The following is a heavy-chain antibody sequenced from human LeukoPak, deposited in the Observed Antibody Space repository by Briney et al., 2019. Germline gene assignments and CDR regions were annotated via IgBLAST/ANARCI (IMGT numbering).Heavy chain of an antibody. V-gene: IGHV4-39*01. Sequence: SDTLSLTCTVSGGSISSSSYHWGGIRQPPGKGLEWNGSIYYSGSTYYNPSLKSRVTISVDTSKNQFSLKLSSVTAADTAVYYCARKWFGELLGWFDPWGEGDLVTVSS. CDR3: ARKWFGELLGWFDP. CDR2: IYYSGST. CDR1: GGSISSSSYH. J-gene: IGHJ5*02. D-gene: IGHD3-10*01.